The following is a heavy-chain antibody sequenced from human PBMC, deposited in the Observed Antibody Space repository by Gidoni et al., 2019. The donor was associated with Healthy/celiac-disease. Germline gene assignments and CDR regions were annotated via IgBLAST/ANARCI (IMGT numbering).Heavy chain of an antibody. V-gene: IGHV3-21*01. J-gene: IGHJ3*02. D-gene: IGHD3-22*01. CDR2: ISSSSSYI. Sequence: VQLVESGGGLVKPGGSLRLSCAASGFPFSSYSMNWVRQAPGKGLEWVSSISSSSSYIYYADSVKGRFTISRDNAKNSLYLQMNSLRAEDTAVYYCARDQSYYDSSGDDAFDIWGQGTMVTVSS. CDR1: GFPFSSYS. CDR3: ARDQSYYDSSGDDAFDI.